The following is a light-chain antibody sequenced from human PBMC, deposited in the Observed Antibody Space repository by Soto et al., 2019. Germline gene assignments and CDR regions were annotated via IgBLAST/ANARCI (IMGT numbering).Light chain of an antibody. CDR3: QQYDNLPLT. CDR1: QDISNL. J-gene: IGKJ5*01. V-gene: IGKV1-33*01. CDR2: DAS. Sequence: DIQMTQSPSSLSASVGDRVTITCQATQDISNLLNWFQQKPGKAPKLLIYDASNLETGVPSRFSGSGSGTDFTFTISSLQPEDIATYYCQQYDNLPLTFGGGTRLEIK.